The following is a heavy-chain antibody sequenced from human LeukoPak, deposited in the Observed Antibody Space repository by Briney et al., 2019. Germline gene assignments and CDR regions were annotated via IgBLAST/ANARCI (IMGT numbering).Heavy chain of an antibody. Sequence: GGSLRLSCAASGFTFSNAWMSWVRQAPGKGLEWVSAIGGRGGGTYYADSVKGRFTISRDNSKNTLSLQMNSLRAEDTAVYYCARGTYLSSSLSFDYWGQGTLVIVSS. J-gene: IGHJ4*02. CDR1: GFTFSNAW. D-gene: IGHD6-6*01. CDR3: ARGTYLSSSLSFDY. CDR2: IGGRGGGT. V-gene: IGHV3-23*01.